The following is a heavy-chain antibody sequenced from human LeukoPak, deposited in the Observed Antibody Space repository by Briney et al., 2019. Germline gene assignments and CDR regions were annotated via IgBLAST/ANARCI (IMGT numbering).Heavy chain of an antibody. J-gene: IGHJ5*02. CDR2: INHSGST. CDR1: DGSFSSYY. CDR3: AREYCSDVSCQDNWFDP. V-gene: IGHV4-34*01. Sequence: SETLSLTCAVYDGSFSSYYWTWIRQSPGKGLEWIGGINHSGSTNFNPSLRSRVTISLDTSKNQFSLRLSSVTAADTAVYYCAREYCSDVSCQDNWFDPWGQGTLVIVSS. D-gene: IGHD2-15*01.